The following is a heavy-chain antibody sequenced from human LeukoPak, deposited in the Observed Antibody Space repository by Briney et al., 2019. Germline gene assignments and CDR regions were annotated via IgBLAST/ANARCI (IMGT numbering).Heavy chain of an antibody. CDR3: ARDPGNDFWSGYYRDAFDI. V-gene: IGHV4-4*07. CDR2: IYTSGST. D-gene: IGHD3-3*01. Sequence: PSETLSLTCTVSGGSTSSYYWSWIRQPAGKGLEWIGRIYTSGSTNYNPSLKSRVTMSVDTSKNQFSLKLSSVTAADTAVYYCARDPGNDFWSGYYRDAFDIWGQGTMVTVSS. CDR1: GGSTSSYY. J-gene: IGHJ3*02.